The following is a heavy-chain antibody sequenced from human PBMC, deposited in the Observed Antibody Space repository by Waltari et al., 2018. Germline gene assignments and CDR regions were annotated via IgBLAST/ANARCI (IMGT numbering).Heavy chain of an antibody. CDR1: GFTFSSYG. Sequence: QVQLVESGGGVVQPGRSLRLSCAASGFTFSSYGMPWVRQAPGKGLEWVAFIGYDGSNKYYADSVKGRFTISRDNSKNTLYLQMNSLRAEDTAVYYCARGEGWELLGYFDYWGQGTLVTVSS. D-gene: IGHD1-26*01. CDR3: ARGEGWELLGYFDY. CDR2: IGYDGSNK. J-gene: IGHJ4*02. V-gene: IGHV3-33*01.